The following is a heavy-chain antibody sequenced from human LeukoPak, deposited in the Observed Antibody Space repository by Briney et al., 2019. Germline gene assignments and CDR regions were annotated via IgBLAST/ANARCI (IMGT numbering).Heavy chain of an antibody. CDR3: ARVMSYYDSSGYIDY. Sequence: SETLSLTCTVTGGSITTYYWSWIRQSAGKGLEWIGRIYSTGSTNYNPSLKSRVTMSLDTSKNQFSLKLSSVTAADTAVYYCARVMSYYDSSGYIDYWGQGTLVTVSS. CDR1: GGSITTYY. D-gene: IGHD3-22*01. CDR2: IYSTGST. J-gene: IGHJ4*02. V-gene: IGHV4-4*07.